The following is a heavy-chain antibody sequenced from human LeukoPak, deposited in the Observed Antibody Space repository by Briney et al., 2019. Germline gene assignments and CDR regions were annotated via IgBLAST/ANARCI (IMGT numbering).Heavy chain of an antibody. J-gene: IGHJ3*02. CDR2: INTNIGGT. D-gene: IGHD6-19*01. CDR3: ARDEGIGMAGRRGAFDI. CDR1: GYTLTGLY. V-gene: IGHV1-2*02. Sequence: ASVKASRKPSGYTLTGLYIHWVRHAPGQGLEWMGWINTNIGGTNYAQNFQGRSTMTRDPSISTASMELGRLRTDDTAVYYGARDEGIGMAGRRGAFDIWGQGTMVTVSS.